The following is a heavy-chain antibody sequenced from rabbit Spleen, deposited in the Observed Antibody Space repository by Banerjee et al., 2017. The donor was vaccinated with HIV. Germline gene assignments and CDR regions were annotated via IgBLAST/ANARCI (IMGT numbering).Heavy chain of an antibody. J-gene: IGHJ4*01. CDR1: GFSFSSSDY. Sequence: QSLEESGGDLVKPGASLTLTCTASGFSFSSSDYMCWVRQAPGKGLECIACIYAGSSGSSYYASWAKGRFTISKTSSTTVTLQATSLTAADTATYFCARDLAGVIGWNFNLWGQGTLVTVS. D-gene: IGHD4-1*01. V-gene: IGHV1S40*01. CDR2: IYAGSSGSS. CDR3: ARDLAGVIGWNFNL.